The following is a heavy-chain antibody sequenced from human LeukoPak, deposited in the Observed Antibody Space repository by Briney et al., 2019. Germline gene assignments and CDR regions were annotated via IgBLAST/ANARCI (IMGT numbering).Heavy chain of an antibody. CDR2: ISNSGGKI. Sequence: GGSLRLSCAASGFTFSSNAMSWVRQAPGKGLEWISYISNSGGKIYYADSVKGRFTISRDNAKNSLYLQMNSLRAEDTAVYYCARRLPYYGMDVWGQGTTVTVSS. V-gene: IGHV3-48*03. CDR3: ARRLPYYGMDV. CDR1: GFTFSSNA. D-gene: IGHD2-21*01. J-gene: IGHJ6*02.